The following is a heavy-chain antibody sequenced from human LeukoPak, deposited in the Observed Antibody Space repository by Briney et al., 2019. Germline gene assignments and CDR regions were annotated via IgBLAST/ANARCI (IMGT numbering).Heavy chain of an antibody. V-gene: IGHV5-51*01. CDR3: ATLETYYYGSGSSLMFFDI. CDR2: IYPGDSDT. J-gene: IGHJ3*02. D-gene: IGHD3-10*01. Sequence: GESLKISCKGSGYSFTSYWIGWVRQMPGKGLEWMGIIYPGDSDTRYSPSFQGQVTISADKSISTAYLQWSSLKASDTAMYYCATLETYYYGSGSSLMFFDIWGQGTMVTVSS. CDR1: GYSFTSYW.